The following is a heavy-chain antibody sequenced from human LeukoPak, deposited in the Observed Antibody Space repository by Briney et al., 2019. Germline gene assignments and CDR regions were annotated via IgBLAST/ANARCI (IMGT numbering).Heavy chain of an antibody. CDR3: AKGSGWYDPLYFDY. J-gene: IGHJ4*02. V-gene: IGHV3-9*01. CDR2: ISWNSGSI. D-gene: IGHD6-19*01. CDR1: GFTFDDYA. Sequence: GRSLRLSCAASGFTFDDYAMHWVRQAPGKGLEWVSGISWNSGSIGYADSVKGRFTISRDNAMNSLYLQMNSLRAEDTALYYCAKGSGWYDPLYFDYWGQGTLVTVSS.